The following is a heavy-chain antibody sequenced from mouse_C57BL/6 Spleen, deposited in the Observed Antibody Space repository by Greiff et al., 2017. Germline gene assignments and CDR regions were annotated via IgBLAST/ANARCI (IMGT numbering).Heavy chain of an antibody. D-gene: IGHD1-1*01. CDR3: TRDGSSYGYFDY. CDR1: GYTFTDYE. CDR2: IDPETGGT. V-gene: IGHV1-15*01. Sequence: VKLMESGAELVRPGASVTLSCKASGYTFTDYEMHWVKQTPVHGLEWIGAIDPETGGTAYNQKFKGKAILTADKSSSTAYMELRSLTSEGSAVYYCTRDGSSYGYFDYWGQGTTLTVSS. J-gene: IGHJ2*01.